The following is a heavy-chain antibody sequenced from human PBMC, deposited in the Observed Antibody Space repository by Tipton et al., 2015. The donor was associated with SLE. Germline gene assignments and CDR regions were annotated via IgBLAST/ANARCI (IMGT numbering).Heavy chain of an antibody. Sequence: SLRLSCAASGFTFSSYAMHWVRQAPGKGLEWVAVISYDGSNKYYADSVKGRFTISRDNSKNTLYLQMNSLRAEDTAVYYCAKGDDYGERGYFDYWGQGTLVTVSS. CDR3: AKGDDYGERGYFDY. CDR1: GFTFSSYA. CDR2: ISYDGSNK. J-gene: IGHJ4*02. V-gene: IGHV3-30-3*01. D-gene: IGHD4-17*01.